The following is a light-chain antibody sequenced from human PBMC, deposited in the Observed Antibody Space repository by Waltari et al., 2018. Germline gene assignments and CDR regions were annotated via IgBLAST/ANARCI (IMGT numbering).Light chain of an antibody. V-gene: IGKV3-15*01. CDR2: GAS. J-gene: IGKJ2*01. CDR3: QQSNNWYT. Sequence: EIVMTPSPASLSVSPGERATLSCRASQSVARNLAWYQHKPGQAPRLLVYGASTRATGIPARFSGSGSGTEFTLTISSLQSEDFAVYYCQQSNNWYTFGQGTKLEIK. CDR1: QSVARN.